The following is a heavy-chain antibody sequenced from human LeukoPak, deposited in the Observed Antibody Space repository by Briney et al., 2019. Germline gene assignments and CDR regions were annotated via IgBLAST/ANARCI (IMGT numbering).Heavy chain of an antibody. J-gene: IGHJ4*02. Sequence: GASVKVSCKASDYTFTSYGISWVRQAPGQGLEWMGWISAYNGNTNYAQKLQGRVTMTTDTSTSTAYMELRSLRSDDTAVYYCARYHYYDSSGGFDYWGQGTLVTVSS. CDR2: ISAYNGNT. V-gene: IGHV1-18*01. D-gene: IGHD3-22*01. CDR3: ARYHYYDSSGGFDY. CDR1: DYTFTSYG.